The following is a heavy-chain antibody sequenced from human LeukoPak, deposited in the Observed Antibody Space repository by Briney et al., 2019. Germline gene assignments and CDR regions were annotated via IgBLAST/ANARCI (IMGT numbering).Heavy chain of an antibody. CDR3: ATGRGYRSSTSCSHFDY. V-gene: IGHV1-69*06. CDR2: IIPIFGTA. CDR1: GGTFSSYD. D-gene: IGHD2-2*01. Sequence: ASVKVSCKASGGTFSSYDNNWVRQAPGQGLEWMGGIIPIFGTANYAQKFQGRVTMTEDTSADTAYMELSSLRSEDTAVYYCATGRGYRSSTSCSHFDYWGQGTLVTVSS. J-gene: IGHJ4*02.